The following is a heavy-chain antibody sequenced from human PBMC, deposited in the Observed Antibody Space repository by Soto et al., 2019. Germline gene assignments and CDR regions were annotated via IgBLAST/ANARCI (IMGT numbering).Heavy chain of an antibody. CDR3: AKVYSTDITVIVPSYGSDI. CDR1: RFVFSSYA. J-gene: IGHJ6*02. V-gene: IGHV3-23*01. Sequence: GGSLRLSCVGSRFVFSSYAMSWVRQTPGKGLAWVAGISGNGRTTDYAAPVKGRFTIFRDNSKNTLYLQMNSLRVEGTAVYYCAKVYSTDITVIVPSYGSDIWGHGTTVTVSS. CDR2: ISGNGRTT. D-gene: IGHD1-20*01.